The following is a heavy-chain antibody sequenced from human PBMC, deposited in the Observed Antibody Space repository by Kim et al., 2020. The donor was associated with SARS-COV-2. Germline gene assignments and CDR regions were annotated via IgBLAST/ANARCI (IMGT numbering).Heavy chain of an antibody. V-gene: IGHV4-39*07. D-gene: IGHD3-10*01. Sequence: YNPSLKSRVTISVDTSKNQLSLKLSSVAAAHTAVYYSARVRGVITYYLDYWGQGTLVTVSS. CDR3: ARVRGVITYYLDY. J-gene: IGHJ4*02.